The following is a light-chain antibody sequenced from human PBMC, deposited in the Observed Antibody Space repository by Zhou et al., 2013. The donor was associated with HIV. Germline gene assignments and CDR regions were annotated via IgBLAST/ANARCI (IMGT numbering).Light chain of an antibody. Sequence: EIVMTQSPATLSVSPGERATLSCKTSRSVSSSYLAWHQQRPGQAPRLLIYGTSARASGIPDRFSGSGSETDFTLTISRLEPEDFAMYYCQQYQGSPFTFGGGTKVEIK. J-gene: IGKJ4*01. CDR1: RSVSSSY. CDR2: GTS. V-gene: IGKV3-20*01. CDR3: QQYQGSPFT.